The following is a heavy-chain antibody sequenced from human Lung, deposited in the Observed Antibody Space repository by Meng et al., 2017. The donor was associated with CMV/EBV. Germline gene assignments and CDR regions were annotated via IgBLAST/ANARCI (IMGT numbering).Heavy chain of an antibody. Sequence: GEXXTISCAASGFTFSSYSMKLVRQAPGKGLEWVSSISSSSSYIYYADSVKGRFTISRDNAKKSLFLQMNSLRAEETAVYYWSRDDYGSGSYYNGAWFDPWXQGTLVTVSS. V-gene: IGHV3-21*01. D-gene: IGHD3-10*01. CDR3: SRDDYGSGSYYNGAWFDP. CDR1: GFTFSSYS. J-gene: IGHJ5*02. CDR2: ISSSSSYI.